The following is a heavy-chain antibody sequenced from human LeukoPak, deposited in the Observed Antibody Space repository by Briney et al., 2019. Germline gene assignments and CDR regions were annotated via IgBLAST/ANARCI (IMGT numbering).Heavy chain of an antibody. Sequence: GGSLRLSCVASGFTFNNYAIHWVRQAPGKGPEWVAVISFDGSSKNYADSVRGRFTISRDNSKNTVSLQMNSLRSEDTAVYYCARPRYSGYAIAFDYWGQGTLVTVSS. CDR2: ISFDGSSK. CDR3: ARPRYSGYAIAFDY. CDR1: GFTFNNYA. J-gene: IGHJ4*02. D-gene: IGHD5-12*01. V-gene: IGHV3-30-3*01.